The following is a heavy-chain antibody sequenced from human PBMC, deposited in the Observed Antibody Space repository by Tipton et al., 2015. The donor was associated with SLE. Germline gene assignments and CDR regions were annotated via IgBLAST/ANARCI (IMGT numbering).Heavy chain of an antibody. J-gene: IGHJ4*02. D-gene: IGHD6-13*01. Sequence: TLSLTCTVSGGSISSSSYYWGWIRQPPGKGLEWIGSIYYSGSTNYNPSLKSRVTISVDTSKDQFSLKLSSVTAADTAVYYCARVGGSSWFSYFDYWGQGTLVTVSS. V-gene: IGHV4-39*07. CDR2: IYYSGST. CDR3: ARVGGSSWFSYFDY. CDR1: GGSISSSSYY.